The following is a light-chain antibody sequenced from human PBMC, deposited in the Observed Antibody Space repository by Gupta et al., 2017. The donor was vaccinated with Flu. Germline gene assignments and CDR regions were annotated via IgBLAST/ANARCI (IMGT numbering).Light chain of an antibody. J-gene: IGKJ3*01. CDR1: QGISKY. V-gene: IGKV1-27*01. CDR2: AAS. CDR3: QKYNSART. Sequence: VGDRVTITCRASQGISKYLAWYQQKPGKVPKLLIYAASILQSGVPSRFSGSGSGTDFTLTISSLQPEDVATYYCQKYNSARTFGPGTKVDIK.